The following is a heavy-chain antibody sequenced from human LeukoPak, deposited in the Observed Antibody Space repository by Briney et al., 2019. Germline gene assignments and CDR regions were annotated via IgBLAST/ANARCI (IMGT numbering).Heavy chain of an antibody. CDR3: ARRGQAAGSKGAFDY. J-gene: IGHJ4*02. V-gene: IGHV4-39*01. CDR1: GGSISSGSYY. D-gene: IGHD6-13*01. CDR2: IDYSGTT. Sequence: SETLSLTCTVSGGSISSGSYYWGWIRQPPGKGLEWIGSIDYSGTTYYNPSLKSRVTISVDTSKNQFSLKLSSVTAVDTALYYCARRGQAAGSKGAFDYWGQGTLVTVSS.